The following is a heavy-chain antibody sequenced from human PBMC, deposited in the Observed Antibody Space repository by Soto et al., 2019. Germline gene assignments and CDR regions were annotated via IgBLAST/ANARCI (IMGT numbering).Heavy chain of an antibody. V-gene: IGHV1-18*01. CDR1: GYTFTSYG. CDR3: ARDCFTHKAMVTGAFDI. D-gene: IGHD5-18*01. Sequence: GQLVQSGAEVKRPGASVKVSGRASGYTFTSYGISWVRQAPGQGLELMGWISAYTGDPKLSQKFEARVSMTTDTSTNTAYIELRSMRSADTADYYCARDCFTHKAMVTGAFDIWCQGTMVTGSS. CDR2: ISAYTGDP. J-gene: IGHJ3*02.